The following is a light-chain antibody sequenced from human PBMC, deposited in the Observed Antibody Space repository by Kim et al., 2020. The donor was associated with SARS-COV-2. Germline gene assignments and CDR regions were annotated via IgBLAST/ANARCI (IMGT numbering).Light chain of an antibody. CDR2: AAS. CDR1: QGVSSY. V-gene: IGKV1-8*01. Sequence: ASTGDRVPITCRASQGVSSYLAWHQQKPGKAPKLLIYAASTLQSGVPSRFSGSGSGTDFTLTINCLQSEDFATYYCQQYYSYPPTFGQGTKVDIK. CDR3: QQYYSYPPT. J-gene: IGKJ1*01.